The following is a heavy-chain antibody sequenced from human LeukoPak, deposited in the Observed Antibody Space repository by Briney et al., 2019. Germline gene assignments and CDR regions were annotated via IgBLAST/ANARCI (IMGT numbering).Heavy chain of an antibody. Sequence: ASVKVSCKVSGYTLTELSMHWVRQAPGKGLEWMGGFDPEDGETIYAQKFQGRVTMSEDTSTDTAYMELSSLRSEDTAVYYCATPNYYGSGSYLSRPYYFDYWGQGTLVTVSS. D-gene: IGHD3-10*01. J-gene: IGHJ4*02. V-gene: IGHV1-24*01. CDR2: FDPEDGET. CDR3: ATPNYYGSGSYLSRPYYFDY. CDR1: GYTLTELS.